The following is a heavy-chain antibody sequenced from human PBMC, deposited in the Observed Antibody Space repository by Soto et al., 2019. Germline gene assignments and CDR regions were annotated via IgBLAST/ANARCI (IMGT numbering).Heavy chain of an antibody. CDR2: IYYSGST. CDR1: GGSISSYY. CDR3: ARRWGRSFDY. V-gene: IGHV4-59*08. J-gene: IGHJ4*02. D-gene: IGHD2-15*01. Sequence: QVQLQESGPGLVKPSETLSLTCTVSGGSISSYYWSWIRQPPGKGLEWIGDIYYSGSTNYNPSLKNRVTISVETSKNQLALKLSSGTAADTAVYYCARRWGRSFDYWGQGTLVTVSS.